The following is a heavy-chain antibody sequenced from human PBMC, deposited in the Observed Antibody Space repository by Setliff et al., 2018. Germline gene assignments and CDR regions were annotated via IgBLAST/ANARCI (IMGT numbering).Heavy chain of an antibody. CDR1: GGSFSGYY. CDR2: INHRGST. J-gene: IGHJ4*02. D-gene: IGHD3-3*01. V-gene: IGHV4-34*01. CDR3: ARTAEYYDFWSGYYTVGYFDY. Sequence: PSETLSLTCAVYGGSFSGYYWGWIRQPPGKGLEWIGEINHRGSTNYNPSLQHRVTISVDTSKKQSSLKLNSMTAADPAVYYCARTAEYYDFWSGYYTVGYFDYWGQGTLVTVSS.